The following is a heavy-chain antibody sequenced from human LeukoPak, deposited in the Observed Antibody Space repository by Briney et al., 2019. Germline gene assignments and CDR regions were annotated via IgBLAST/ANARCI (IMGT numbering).Heavy chain of an antibody. CDR1: GGSISSYY. J-gene: IGHJ4*02. CDR2: IYYSGST. V-gene: IGHV4-59*01. Sequence: PSETLSLTCTVSGGSISSYYWSWIRQPPGKGLEWIGYIYYSGSTNYNPSLKSRVTISVDTSKNQFSLKLSSVTAADTAVNYCARELYGDYVDYWGQGTLVTVSS. D-gene: IGHD3-16*02. CDR3: ARELYGDYVDY.